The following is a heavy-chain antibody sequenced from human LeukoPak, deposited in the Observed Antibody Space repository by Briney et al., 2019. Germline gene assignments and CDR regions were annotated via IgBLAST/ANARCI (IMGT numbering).Heavy chain of an antibody. V-gene: IGHV3-23*01. Sequence: TGGSLRLSCAASGFTFSSYGMSWVRQAPGKGLEWVSGISGSGGDTYYADSVKVRFTISRDNSKNRVYLHMNSLRAEDTAVYYCAKESTVTPGNVNWFDPWGQGTLVTVSS. D-gene: IGHD4-17*01. CDR1: GFTFSSYG. CDR3: AKESTVTPGNVNWFDP. CDR2: ISGSGGDT. J-gene: IGHJ5*02.